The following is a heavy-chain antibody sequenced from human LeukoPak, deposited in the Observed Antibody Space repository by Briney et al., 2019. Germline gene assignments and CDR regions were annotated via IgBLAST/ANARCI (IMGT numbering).Heavy chain of an antibody. CDR2: IFYSGTT. Sequence: SETLSLTCTVSGGSISSSNYYWAWIRQPPGKGLEWIGSIFYSGTTYYNPSLKSRVTISVDTSKNQFSLKLSSVTAADTAIYYCARDRDSSGWYGGYFDYWGQGTLVTVSS. D-gene: IGHD6-19*01. V-gene: IGHV4-39*07. CDR1: GGSISSSNYY. CDR3: ARDRDSSGWYGGYFDY. J-gene: IGHJ4*02.